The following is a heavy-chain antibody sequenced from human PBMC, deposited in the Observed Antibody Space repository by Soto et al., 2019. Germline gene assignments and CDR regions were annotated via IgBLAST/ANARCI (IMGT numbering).Heavy chain of an antibody. CDR3: ARHISNFRYYYYAMDV. V-gene: IGHV5-51*01. J-gene: IGHJ6*02. CDR1: RYTLTDYW. CDR2: ISTADSDP. Sequence: RGSLNPSRTGSRYTLTDYWIGCGPQLPGKSLGWIGDISTADSDPTYSPSFQGHVTITVAKSTTTGYLQWNTVKAADTDMYYCARHISNFRYYYYAMDVWGQGTTVTVSS. D-gene: IGHD4-4*01.